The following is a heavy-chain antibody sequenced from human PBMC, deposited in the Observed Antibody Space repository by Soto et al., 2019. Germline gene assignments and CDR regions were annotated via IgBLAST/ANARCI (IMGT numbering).Heavy chain of an antibody. CDR3: AGAGVEMATISLYFDL. J-gene: IGHJ2*01. Sequence: QVQLVQSGAEVKKPGSSVKVSCKASGGTFSSYAISWVRQAPGQGLEWMGGIIPIFGTANYAQKFQGRVTITADESTSTDYMELSSLRSEDTAVYYCAGAGVEMATISLYFDLWGRGTLVTVSS. V-gene: IGHV1-69*12. CDR1: GGTFSSYA. D-gene: IGHD5-12*01. CDR2: IIPIFGTA.